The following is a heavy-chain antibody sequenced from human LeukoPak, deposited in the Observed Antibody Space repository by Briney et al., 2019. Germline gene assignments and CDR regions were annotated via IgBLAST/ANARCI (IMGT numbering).Heavy chain of an antibody. V-gene: IGHV3-74*01. CDR2: INSDGSST. CDR3: AREYSTGFDP. CDR1: GFTFTRYW. D-gene: IGHD2-15*01. Sequence: GGSLRLSCAASGFTFTRYWMHWVRQGPGKGLVWVSRINSDGSSTSYADSVKGRFTISRDNAKNTLYLQMNSLRAEDTAVYYCAREYSTGFDPWGQGTLVTVSS. J-gene: IGHJ5*02.